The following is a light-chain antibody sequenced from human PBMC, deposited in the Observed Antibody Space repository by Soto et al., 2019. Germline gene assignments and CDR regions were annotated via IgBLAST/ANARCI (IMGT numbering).Light chain of an antibody. Sequence: EIVMTQSPATLSVSPGERATLSCRASQSVSSNLAWYQQKPGQAPRLLIYGASTRATGFPARFSGSGSGTEFTLTISSLQSEDFVVYYCQQHNNWPRTFGQGTKV. CDR2: GAS. CDR1: QSVSSN. J-gene: IGKJ1*01. CDR3: QQHNNWPRT. V-gene: IGKV3-15*01.